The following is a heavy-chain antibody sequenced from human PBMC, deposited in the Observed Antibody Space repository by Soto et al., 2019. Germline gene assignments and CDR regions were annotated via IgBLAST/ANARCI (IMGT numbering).Heavy chain of an antibody. CDR2: IYWNDNK. Sequence: QITLKESGPTLVKPTQTLTLTCTFSGFSFSTSGVGVGWIRQPPGKALEWLALIYWNDNKRYSPSLRSRLTIPRDATKHHVVLTPTNMDPVDTATYCCARSDYGDFVGWIDPWGQGTRVTVSS. D-gene: IGHD4-17*01. CDR3: ARSDYGDFVGWIDP. CDR1: GFSFSTSGVG. V-gene: IGHV2-5*01. J-gene: IGHJ5*02.